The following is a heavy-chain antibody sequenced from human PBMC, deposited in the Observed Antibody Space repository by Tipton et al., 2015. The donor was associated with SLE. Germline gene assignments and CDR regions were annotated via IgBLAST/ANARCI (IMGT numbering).Heavy chain of an antibody. Sequence: SLRLSCAASGFTFDDYAMHWVRQAPGKGLEWVSGISWNSGSIGYADSVKGRFTISRDNAKNSLYLQMNSLRAEDTAVYYCAKALYSGTGCGFVDYWGQGTLVTVSS. D-gene: IGHD1-26*01. CDR2: ISWNSGSI. CDR3: AKALYSGTGCGFVDY. V-gene: IGHV3-9*01. CDR1: GFTFDDYA. J-gene: IGHJ4*02.